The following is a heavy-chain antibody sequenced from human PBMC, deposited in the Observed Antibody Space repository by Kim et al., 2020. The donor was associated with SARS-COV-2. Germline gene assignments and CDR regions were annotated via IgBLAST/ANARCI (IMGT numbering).Heavy chain of an antibody. V-gene: IGHV4-34*01. CDR1: GGSFSGYY. CDR3: ARLGAGGYCSSTSCPRSLREYYYYYMDV. D-gene: IGHD2-2*03. J-gene: IGHJ6*03. CDR2: INHSGST. Sequence: SETLSLTCAVYGGSFSGYYWSWIRQPPGKGLEWIGEINHSGSTNYNPSLKSRVTISVDTSKNQFSLKLSSVTAADTAVYYCARLGAGGYCSSTSCPRSLREYYYYYMDVWGKGTTVTVSS.